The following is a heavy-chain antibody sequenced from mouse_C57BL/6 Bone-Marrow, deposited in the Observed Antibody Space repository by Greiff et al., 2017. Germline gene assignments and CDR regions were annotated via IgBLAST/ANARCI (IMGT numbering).Heavy chain of an antibody. V-gene: IGHV1-78*01. D-gene: IGHD1-1*01. J-gene: IGHJ4*01. Sequence: VKLQQSDAELVKPGASVKISCKVSGYTFTDHTIHWMKQRPEQGLEWIGYIYPRDGSTKYNEKFKGKATLTADKSSSTAYMQLNSLTSEDSAVYFCATYYYGSYYYAIDYWGQGTSVTVSS. CDR1: GYTFTDHT. CDR3: ATYYYGSYYYAIDY. CDR2: IYPRDGST.